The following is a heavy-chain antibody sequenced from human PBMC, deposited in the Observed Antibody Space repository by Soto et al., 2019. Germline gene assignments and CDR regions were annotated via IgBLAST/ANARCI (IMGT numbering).Heavy chain of an antibody. CDR1: GFNFNYYT. CDR2: IGVNVGHI. J-gene: IGHJ4*02. D-gene: IGHD6-13*01. V-gene: IGHV3-21*04. CDR3: AKWQQLK. Sequence: GGSLRLSCVGSGFNFNYYTMTWVRQAPGKELEWVASIGVNVGHIFYADSVKGRFTISRDDSKKTLFLQMNSLKVEDTAVYYCAKWQQLKWGQGTLVTVSS.